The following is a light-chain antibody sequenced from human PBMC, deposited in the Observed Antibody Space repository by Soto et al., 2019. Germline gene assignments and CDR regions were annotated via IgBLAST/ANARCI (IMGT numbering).Light chain of an antibody. CDR1: QGISSA. CDR2: DAS. Sequence: AIQLTQSPSSLSASVGDRVTITCQASQGISSALAWYQQKPGKAPKLLIYDASSLESGVPSRFSGSGSGTDFTLTISSLQPEDFATYYCQQFNSYLPLTFGGGTKVEIK. V-gene: IGKV1-13*02. J-gene: IGKJ4*01. CDR3: QQFNSYLPLT.